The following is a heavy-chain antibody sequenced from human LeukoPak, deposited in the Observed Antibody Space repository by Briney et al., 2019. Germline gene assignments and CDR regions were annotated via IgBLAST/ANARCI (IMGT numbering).Heavy chain of an antibody. CDR1: GFMFSRYS. Sequence: GGSLRLSCVGSGFMFSRYSMGWVRQAPGKGLEFVAHLKESGIEKEYVDSVRGRFTISRDNAENLLYLQMNSLRAEDTALYFCARWRGAQSEFDYWGQGTQVTVSS. CDR2: LKESGIEK. CDR3: ARWRGAQSEFDY. V-gene: IGHV3-7*01. D-gene: IGHD3-3*01. J-gene: IGHJ4*02.